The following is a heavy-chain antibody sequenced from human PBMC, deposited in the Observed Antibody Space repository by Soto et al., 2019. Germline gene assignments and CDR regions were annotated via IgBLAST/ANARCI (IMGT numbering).Heavy chain of an antibody. Sequence: GGSLGLSFAAPGFTFSKYVMHWVRQAPGKGLEWVAMILHDGNNKYYADSVKGRFTISRDNSKNTLYLQMNSLRTEDTAIYYCARDDEDGSYCDLGYWGQGTLVTVYS. CDR1: GFTFSKYV. J-gene: IGHJ4*02. CDR2: ILHDGNNK. CDR3: ARDDEDGSYCDLGY. V-gene: IGHV3-30-3*01. D-gene: IGHD3-10*01.